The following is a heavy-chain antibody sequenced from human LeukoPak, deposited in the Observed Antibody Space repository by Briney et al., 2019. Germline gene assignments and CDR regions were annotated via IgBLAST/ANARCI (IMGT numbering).Heavy chain of an antibody. Sequence: SETLSLTCTVSGGSISSSTYFWGWIRQPPGRGLEWIGTIYYTGSSYYNPSLKSRVTISVDTSKNHFSLKVRSVTAADTAVYYCARGPQGVTRPEYWGQGTLVTVSS. V-gene: IGHV4-39*02. J-gene: IGHJ4*02. CDR1: GGSISSSTYF. D-gene: IGHD4-17*01. CDR3: ARGPQGVTRPEY. CDR2: IYYTGSS.